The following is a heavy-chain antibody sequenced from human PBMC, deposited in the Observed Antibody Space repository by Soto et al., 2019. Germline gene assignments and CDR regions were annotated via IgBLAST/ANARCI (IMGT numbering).Heavy chain of an antibody. CDR1: GFTFSSYA. Sequence: GGSLRLSCAASGFTFSSYAMSWVRQAPGKGLEWVSAISGSGGSTYYADSVKGRFTISRDNSKNTLYLQMNSLRAEDTAVYYCAKGQAARPGNHYYYYYMDVWGKGTTVTVSS. CDR3: AKGQAARPGNHYYYYYMDV. J-gene: IGHJ6*03. CDR2: ISGSGGST. V-gene: IGHV3-23*01. D-gene: IGHD6-6*01.